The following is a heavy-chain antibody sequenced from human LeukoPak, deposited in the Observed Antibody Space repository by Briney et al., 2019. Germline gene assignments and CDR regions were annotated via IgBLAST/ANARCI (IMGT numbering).Heavy chain of an antibody. CDR1: GFTFSSYA. J-gene: IGHJ4*02. CDR3: AKAQYSSSSNSFDF. D-gene: IGHD6-13*01. V-gene: IGHV3-23*01. Sequence: GGSLRLSCAASGFTFSSYAMSWVRRAPGKGLEWVSAISASGGSTYYADSVKGRFTISRDNSKNTLYLQMNSLRAEDTAVYYCAKAQYSSSSNSFDFWGQGTLVTVSS. CDR2: ISASGGST.